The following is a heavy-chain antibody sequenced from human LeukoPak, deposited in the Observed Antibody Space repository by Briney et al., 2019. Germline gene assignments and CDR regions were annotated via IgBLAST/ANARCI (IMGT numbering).Heavy chain of an antibody. CDR3: ASIEGDSDAFDI. J-gene: IGHJ3*02. D-gene: IGHD2-21*02. V-gene: IGHV4-39*02. Sequence: SETLSLTCTVSGGSISGSSYYRGWIRQPPGKGMEWIGSLYYSGSTYYNPSLKSRVTISVDTSKNHFSLKLTSVTAADTAVYYCASIEGDSDAFDIWGQGTMVTVSS. CDR2: LYYSGST. CDR1: GGSISGSSYY.